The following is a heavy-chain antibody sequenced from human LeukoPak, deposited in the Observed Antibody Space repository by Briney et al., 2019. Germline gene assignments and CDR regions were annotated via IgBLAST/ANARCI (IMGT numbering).Heavy chain of an antibody. D-gene: IGHD6-13*01. J-gene: IGHJ6*02. Sequence: SETLSLTCTVSGGSISSGDYYWSWIRQPPGKGLGWIGYIYYSGSTYYNPSLKSRVTISVDTSKNQFSLKLSSVTAADTAVYYCAREPGIAAAGTTPYYYGMDVWGQGTTVTVSS. V-gene: IGHV4-30-4*01. CDR3: AREPGIAAAGTTPYYYGMDV. CDR1: GGSISSGDYY. CDR2: IYYSGST.